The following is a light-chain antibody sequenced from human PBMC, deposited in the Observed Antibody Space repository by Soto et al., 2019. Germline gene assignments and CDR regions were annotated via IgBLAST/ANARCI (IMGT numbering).Light chain of an antibody. V-gene: IGKV3-15*01. CDR1: QSVSSN. CDR2: GAS. J-gene: IGKJ1*01. Sequence: EIDITHSPGILYVSPGERATLSCRASQSVSSNLAWYQQKPGQAPRLLIYGASTRATGIPARFSGSGSETEFTLTISSLQSEDFAVYYCQQFYNWPRTFGQGTKV. CDR3: QQFYNWPRT.